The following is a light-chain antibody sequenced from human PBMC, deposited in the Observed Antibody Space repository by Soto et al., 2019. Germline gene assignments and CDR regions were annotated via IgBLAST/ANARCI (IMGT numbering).Light chain of an antibody. J-gene: IGKJ1*01. CDR1: QSISSY. V-gene: IGKV1-39*01. CDR3: QQSYSTPGE. CDR2: AAS. Sequence: DIQMTQSPSSLSASVGDRVTITCRASQSISSYLNWYQQKPGKAPKLLIYAASSLQSVVPSRFSGSGSGTDFTLTISSLQPEDFATYYCQQSYSTPGEFGQGTKVEIK.